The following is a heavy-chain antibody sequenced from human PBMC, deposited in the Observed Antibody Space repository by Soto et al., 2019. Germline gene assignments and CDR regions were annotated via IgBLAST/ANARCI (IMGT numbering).Heavy chain of an antibody. CDR1: GASVSSATHY. CDR3: ARFTDYYDSSGYAYFDP. V-gene: IGHV4-61*01. D-gene: IGHD3-22*01. J-gene: IGHJ5*02. CDR2: IYYSGTT. Sequence: PSETLSLTCTVSGASVSSATHYWNWIRQPPGKPLEWIGYIYYSGTTNYNPSLRSRVTISLDRSNDQFSLKLSSLRSEDTAVYYCARFTDYYDSSGYAYFDPWGQGTLVTVSS.